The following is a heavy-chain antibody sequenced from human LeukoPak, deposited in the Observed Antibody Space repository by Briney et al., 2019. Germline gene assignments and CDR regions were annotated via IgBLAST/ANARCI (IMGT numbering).Heavy chain of an antibody. D-gene: IGHD6-19*01. J-gene: IGHJ5*01. CDR3: AKPISGGLAVTADWFHP. Sequence: GGSLRLSCTASGFAFSVYAMSWLRQPPGKGLEWVSTINANSGTTSYAASVRGRFTISRDNSKNTLYLQLNTLRADDTATYYCAKPISGGLAVTADWFHPGAKEPWSSSPQ. CDR1: GFAFSVYA. V-gene: IGHV3-23*01. CDR2: INANSGTT.